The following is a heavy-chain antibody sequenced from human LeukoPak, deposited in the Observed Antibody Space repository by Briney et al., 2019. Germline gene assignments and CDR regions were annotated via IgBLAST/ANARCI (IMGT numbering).Heavy chain of an antibody. V-gene: IGHV3-23*01. CDR3: AKDPEDIVVVPAAIRGGS. CDR2: ISGSGGST. D-gene: IGHD2-2*02. CDR1: GFTFSSYA. J-gene: IGHJ4*02. Sequence: QPGGSLRLSCAASGFTFSSYAMSWVRQAPGKGLEWVSAISGSGGSTYYADSVKGRFTISRDNSKNTLYLQMNSLRAEDTAVYYCAKDPEDIVVVPAAIRGGSWGQGTLVTVSS.